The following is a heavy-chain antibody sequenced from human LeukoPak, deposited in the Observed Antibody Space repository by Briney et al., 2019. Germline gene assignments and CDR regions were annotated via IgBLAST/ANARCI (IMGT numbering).Heavy chain of an antibody. Sequence: KPSETLSLTCTVSGYSISSGYYWGWIRQPPGKGLEWIGSIYHSGSTYYNPSLKSRVTISVDTSKNQFSLKLSSVTAADTAVYYCARLRDVLSYYDSSGYYYFDYWGQGTLVTVSS. V-gene: IGHV4-38-2*02. J-gene: IGHJ4*02. CDR2: IYHSGST. D-gene: IGHD3-22*01. CDR3: ARLRDVLSYYDSSGYYYFDY. CDR1: GYSISSGYY.